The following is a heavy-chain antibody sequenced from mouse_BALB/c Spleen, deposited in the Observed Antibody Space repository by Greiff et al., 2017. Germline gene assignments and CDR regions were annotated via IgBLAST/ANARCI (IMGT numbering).Heavy chain of an antibody. Sequence: EVKLVESGGGLVKPGGSLKLSCAASGFTFSSYAMSWVRQTPEKRLEWVASISSGGSTYYPDSVKGRFTISRDNARNILYLQMSSLRSEDTAMYYCARWDYGSPFDYWGQGTTLTVSS. J-gene: IGHJ2*01. CDR1: GFTFSSYA. CDR2: ISSGGST. CDR3: ARWDYGSPFDY. V-gene: IGHV5-6-5*01. D-gene: IGHD1-1*01.